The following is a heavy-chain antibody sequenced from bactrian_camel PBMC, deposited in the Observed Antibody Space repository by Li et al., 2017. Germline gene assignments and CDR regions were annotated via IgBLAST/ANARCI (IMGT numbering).Heavy chain of an antibody. CDR2: IDPRDGST. Sequence: HVQLVESGGGSVQAGGSLRLSCAASRYTYTRYCMGWFRQAPGKGREGVASIDPRDGSTYYADSVKGRFTISQDNAKNSLYLQMNSLKPEDTAIYYCATDSPAACEYCSDGYCSLLLGYRGQGTQVTVS. CDR1: RYTYTRYC. D-gene: IGHD2*01. J-gene: IGHJ4*01. V-gene: IGHV3S1*01. CDR3: ATDSPAACEYCSDGYCSLLLGY.